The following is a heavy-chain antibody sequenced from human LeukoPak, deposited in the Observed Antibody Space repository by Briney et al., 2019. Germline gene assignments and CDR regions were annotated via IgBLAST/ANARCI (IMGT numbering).Heavy chain of an antibody. CDR2: MSGDGGST. CDR1: GFTFDDYA. Sequence: GGSLRLSCAASGFTFDDYAMHWVRQAPGKGLEWVSLMSGDGGSTYYADSVKGRFTISRHNSKNSLYLQMNSLRTEDTALYYCAKTGLWFGESRGFDYWGQGTLVTVSS. V-gene: IGHV3-43*02. CDR3: AKTGLWFGESRGFDY. J-gene: IGHJ4*02. D-gene: IGHD3-10*01.